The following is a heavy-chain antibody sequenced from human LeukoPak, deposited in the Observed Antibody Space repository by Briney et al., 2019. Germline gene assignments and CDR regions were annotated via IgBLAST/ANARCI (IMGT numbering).Heavy chain of an antibody. CDR3: ARRGYSSSSLYYYYYGMDV. J-gene: IGHJ6*02. D-gene: IGHD6-6*01. CDR1: GGSISRYY. V-gene: IGHV4-59*08. CDR2: FYYSGST. Sequence: SETLSLTCTVSGGSISRYYWSWIRQPPGKGVEWLGYFYYSGSTKYNPSLKSRVTLSVDTSNKQYSLKLSSVTAADTAVYYCARRGYSSSSLYYYYYGMDVWGQGTTVTVSS.